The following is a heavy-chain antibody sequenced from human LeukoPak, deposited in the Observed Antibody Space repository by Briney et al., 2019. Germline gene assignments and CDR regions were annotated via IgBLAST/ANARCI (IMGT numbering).Heavy chain of an antibody. J-gene: IGHJ4*02. Sequence: PSETLSLTCTVSGGSISSSFDYWGWIRQPPGKGLEWIGRIYYSGSPSYNPSLKSRVTFSVDMSNNQFSLKLTSVTAADTAVYYCARQLVTTGHFDYWGQGTLVTVSS. CDR2: IYYSGSP. CDR3: ARQLVTTGHFDY. V-gene: IGHV4-39*01. D-gene: IGHD1-1*01. CDR1: GGSISSSFDY.